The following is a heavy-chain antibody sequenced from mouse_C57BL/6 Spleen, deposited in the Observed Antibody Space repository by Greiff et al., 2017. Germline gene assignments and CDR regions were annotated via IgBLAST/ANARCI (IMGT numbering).Heavy chain of an antibody. J-gene: IGHJ4*01. D-gene: IGHD1-1*01. Sequence: QVQLQQSGPELVKPGASVKISCKASGYSFSSSWMNWVKQRHGKGLEWIGRIYPGDGDTNYNGKFKGKATLTADKSSSTAYMQLSSLTSEDSAVYFCSRWTTVVATDYAMDYWGQGTSVTVSS. CDR2: IYPGDGDT. CDR3: SRWTTVVATDYAMDY. V-gene: IGHV1-82*01. CDR1: GYSFSSSW.